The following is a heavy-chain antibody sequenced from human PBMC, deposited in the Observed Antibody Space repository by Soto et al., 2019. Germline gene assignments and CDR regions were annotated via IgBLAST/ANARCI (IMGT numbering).Heavy chain of an antibody. J-gene: IGHJ3*02. Sequence: GGSLRLSCAAFGFTFSSYWMSWVRQAPGKGLEWVANIKQDGSEKYYVDSVKGRFTISRDNAKNSLYLQMNSLRAEDTAVYYCAGTYDILTGLDIWGQGTMVTVSS. CDR3: AGTYDILTGLDI. CDR2: IKQDGSEK. V-gene: IGHV3-7*05. D-gene: IGHD3-9*01. CDR1: GFTFSSYW.